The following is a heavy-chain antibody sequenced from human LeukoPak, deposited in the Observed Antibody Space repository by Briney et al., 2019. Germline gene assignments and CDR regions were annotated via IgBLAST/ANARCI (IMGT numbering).Heavy chain of an antibody. V-gene: IGHV3-11*03. CDR3: ASAPGRNDGNDY. D-gene: IGHD5-24*01. CDR2: ISSSSSYT. J-gene: IGHJ4*02. CDR1: GFTFSDYC. Sequence: PGGSLRLSCAASGFTFSDYCMSWIRQAPGKGLEWVSYISSSSSYTKYADSVKGRFTISRDNAKNSVYLQMNSLRAEDTAVYYCASAPGRNDGNDYWGQGTLVTVSS.